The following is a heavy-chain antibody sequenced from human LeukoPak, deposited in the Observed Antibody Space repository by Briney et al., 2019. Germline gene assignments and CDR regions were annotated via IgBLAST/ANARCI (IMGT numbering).Heavy chain of an antibody. CDR2: IYPGDSDT. D-gene: IGHD6-13*01. V-gene: IGHV5-51*01. J-gene: IGHJ1*01. Sequence: GESLKISCKGSGYSFTSYWIGWVRQMPGKGLERMGIIYPGDSDTRYSPSFQGQVTISADKSLTTAYLQRSSLKASDTAMYYCARGFGSTWLEYWGQGTLVTVSS. CDR1: GYSFTSYW. CDR3: ARGFGSTWLEY.